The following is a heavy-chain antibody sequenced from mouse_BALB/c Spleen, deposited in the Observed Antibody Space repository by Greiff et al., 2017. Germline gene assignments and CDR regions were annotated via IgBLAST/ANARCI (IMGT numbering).Heavy chain of an antibody. Sequence: VQLQQSGPELVKPGASVKMSCKASGYTFTSYVMHWVKQKPGQGLEWIGYINPYNDGTKYNEKFKGKATLTSDKSSSTAYMELSSLTSEDSAVYYCARGKGDGYDGEAMDYWGQGTSVTVSS. J-gene: IGHJ4*01. CDR2: INPYNDGT. V-gene: IGHV1-14*01. CDR3: ARGKGDGYDGEAMDY. CDR1: GYTFTSYV. D-gene: IGHD2-2*01.